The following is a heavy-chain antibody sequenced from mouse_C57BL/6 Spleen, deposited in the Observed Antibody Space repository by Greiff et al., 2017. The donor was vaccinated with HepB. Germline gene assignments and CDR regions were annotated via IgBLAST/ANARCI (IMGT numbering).Heavy chain of an antibody. Sequence: QVQLQQPGAELVMPGASVKLSCKASGYTFTSYWMHWVKQRPGQGLEWIGEIDPSDSYTNYNQKFKGKSTLTVDKSSSTAYMQLSSLTSEDSAVYYCARWITTLVDWGQGTLVTVSA. CDR3: ARWITTLVD. V-gene: IGHV1-69*01. J-gene: IGHJ3*01. CDR2: IDPSDSYT. D-gene: IGHD1-1*01. CDR1: GYTFTSYW.